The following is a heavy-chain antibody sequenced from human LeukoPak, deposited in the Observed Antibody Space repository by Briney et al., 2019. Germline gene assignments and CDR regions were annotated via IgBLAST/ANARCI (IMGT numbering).Heavy chain of an antibody. Sequence: SGTLSLTCAVSGGSISGYYWNWIRQPPGKGLEWMGYVHYSGSTNYNPSRKSRVTISVDTSKNQFSLKLSSVTAADTAVYYCARRGYDILTGYSTTFDYWGQGTLVTVSS. D-gene: IGHD3-9*01. J-gene: IGHJ4*02. CDR1: GGSISGYY. CDR3: ARRGYDILTGYSTTFDY. V-gene: IGHV4-59*01. CDR2: VHYSGST.